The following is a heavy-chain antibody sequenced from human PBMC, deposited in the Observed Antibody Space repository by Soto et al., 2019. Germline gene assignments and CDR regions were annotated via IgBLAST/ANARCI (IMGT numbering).Heavy chain of an antibody. D-gene: IGHD1-1*01. CDR1: GFTFSSYA. CDR3: AKDRGNWNDVDY. V-gene: IGHV3-23*01. Sequence: SGGSLRLSCAASGFTFSSYAMSWVRQAPGKGLEWVSAISGSGGSTYYADSVKGRFTISRDNSKNTLYLQMNSLRAEDTAVYYCAKDRGNWNDVDYWGQGTLVTVSS. J-gene: IGHJ4*02. CDR2: ISGSGGST.